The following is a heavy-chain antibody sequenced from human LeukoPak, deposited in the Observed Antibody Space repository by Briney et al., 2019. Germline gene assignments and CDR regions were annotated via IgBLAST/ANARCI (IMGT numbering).Heavy chain of an antibody. V-gene: IGHV4-4*02. J-gene: IGHJ4*02. CDR1: TVSGSSGNW. Sequence: SETLSLTCALSTVSGSSGNWWSWVRQPPGKGLEWIGEVHKTGKTNYNPSLKTRVTISIDASKNQLSLELTSVTAADPAVYYCARGLLGAPTPGAYWGQGTRVTVSS. CDR2: VHKTGKT. CDR3: ARGLLGAPTPGAY. D-gene: IGHD7-27*01.